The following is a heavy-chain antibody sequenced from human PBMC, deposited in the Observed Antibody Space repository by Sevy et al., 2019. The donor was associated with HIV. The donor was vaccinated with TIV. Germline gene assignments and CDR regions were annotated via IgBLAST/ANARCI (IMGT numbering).Heavy chain of an antibody. Sequence: ASVKVSCKASGYTFTSYGISWVRQAPGQGLEWMGWISAYNVNTNYAQKLQGRVTMTTDTSTSTAYMELRSLRSDDTAVYYCARDARAGYCSSTSCPEGSNWFDPWGQGTLVTVSS. V-gene: IGHV1-18*01. CDR2: ISAYNVNT. J-gene: IGHJ5*02. CDR1: GYTFTSYG. CDR3: ARDARAGYCSSTSCPEGSNWFDP. D-gene: IGHD2-2*01.